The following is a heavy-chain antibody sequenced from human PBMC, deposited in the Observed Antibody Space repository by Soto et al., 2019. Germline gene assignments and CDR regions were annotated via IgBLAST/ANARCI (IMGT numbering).Heavy chain of an antibody. CDR3: VRALGLTGRPDDKYYYYAFDV. CDR1: GVTVSNRTHN. D-gene: IGHD3-22*01. CDR2: LYYGGT. J-gene: IGHJ6*02. Sequence: SETLSLTCEASGVTVSNRTHNWTWIRQPPGKGLEWIGFLYYGGTNYNPALTSQRTIAIDTAKTQNSLNLRSGNANDKAASLCVRALGLTGRPDDKYYYYAFDVWGQGTTVTVSS. V-gene: IGHV4-61*01.